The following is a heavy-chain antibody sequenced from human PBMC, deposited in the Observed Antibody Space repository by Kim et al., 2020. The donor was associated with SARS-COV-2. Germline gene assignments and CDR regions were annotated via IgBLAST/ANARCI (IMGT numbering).Heavy chain of an antibody. D-gene: IGHD3-16*01. J-gene: IGHJ4*02. Sequence: GGSLRLSCAGSGFRFSDFWMAWVRQTPGKGLEWVAHIKEDASMIGYVDSVEGRFTISRDNAKNLLFLQMNSLRVEDTAVYYCVRDGWGTLLDHWGQGTQVTVAS. V-gene: IGHV3-7*01. CDR3: VRDGWGTLLDH. CDR1: GFRFSDFW. CDR2: IKEDASMI.